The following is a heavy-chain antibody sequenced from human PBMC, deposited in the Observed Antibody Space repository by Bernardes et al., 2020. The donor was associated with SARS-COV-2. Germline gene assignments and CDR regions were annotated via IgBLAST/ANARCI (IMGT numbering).Heavy chain of an antibody. CDR3: ARVVDNWNDAAPMYYFDY. CDR2: INWNGGST. J-gene: IGHJ4*02. Sequence: GGSLRLSCAASGFTFDDYGMSWVRQAPGKGLEWVSGINWNGGSTGYADSVKGRFTISRDNAKNSLYLQMNSLRAEDTALYHCARVVDNWNDAAPMYYFDYWGQGTLVTVSS. V-gene: IGHV3-20*01. CDR1: GFTFDDYG. D-gene: IGHD1-20*01.